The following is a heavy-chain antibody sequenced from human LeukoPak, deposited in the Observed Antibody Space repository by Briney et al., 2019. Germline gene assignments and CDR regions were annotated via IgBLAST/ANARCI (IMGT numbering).Heavy chain of an antibody. J-gene: IGHJ6*02. D-gene: IGHD2-2*01. CDR1: GYTFTSYD. CDR2: MKPNSGNT. CDR3: ARGSLHCSSTSCYLGIYYYGMDV. Sequence: ASVKVSGKASGYTFTSYDINWVRQATGQGLEWMGWMKPNSGNTGYAQKFQGRVTMTRNTSISTAYMELSSLRSEDTAVYYCARGSLHCSSTSCYLGIYYYGMDVWGQGTTVTVSS. V-gene: IGHV1-8*01.